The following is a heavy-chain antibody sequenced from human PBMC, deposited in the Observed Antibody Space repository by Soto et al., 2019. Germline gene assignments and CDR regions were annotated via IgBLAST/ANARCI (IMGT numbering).Heavy chain of an antibody. D-gene: IGHD6-13*01. CDR2: VKQDGSAT. V-gene: IGHV3-7*01. CDR3: ATSAAAPGNY. J-gene: IGHJ4*02. CDR1: GFTFSSYW. Sequence: GGSLRLSCAASGFTFSSYWMSWVRQAPGKGLEWVANVKQDGSATYYVDSVRGRFTISRDNAKNSLYLQMNSLRAEDTAVYYCATSAAAPGNYWGQGTLVTVSS.